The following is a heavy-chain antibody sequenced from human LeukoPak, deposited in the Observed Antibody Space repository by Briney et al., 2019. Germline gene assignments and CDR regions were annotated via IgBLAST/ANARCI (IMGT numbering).Heavy chain of an antibody. J-gene: IGHJ4*02. D-gene: IGHD6-19*01. Sequence: GGSLRLSCAVSGFTFSSYWMNWVRQAPGKGLEWVAVISYDGSNKYYADSVKGRFTISRDNSKNTLYLQMNSLRAEDTAVYYCAGNSGWRYYFDYWGQGTLVTVSS. CDR1: GFTFSSYW. CDR2: ISYDGSNK. V-gene: IGHV3-30*03. CDR3: AGNSGWRYYFDY.